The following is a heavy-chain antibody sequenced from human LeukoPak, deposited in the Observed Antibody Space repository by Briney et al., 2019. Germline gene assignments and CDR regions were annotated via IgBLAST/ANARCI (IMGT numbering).Heavy chain of an antibody. CDR3: ARGPVVRRIYNWFDP. V-gene: IGHV4-34*01. CDR1: GGSFSGYY. CDR2: INHSGST. Sequence: SETLSLTCAVYGGSFSGYYWSWIRQPPGKGLEWIGEINHSGSTNYNPSLKSRVTISVDTSKNQFSLKLSSVTAADTAVYYCARGPVVRRIYNWFDPWGQGTLVTVSS. J-gene: IGHJ5*02. D-gene: IGHD2/OR15-2a*01.